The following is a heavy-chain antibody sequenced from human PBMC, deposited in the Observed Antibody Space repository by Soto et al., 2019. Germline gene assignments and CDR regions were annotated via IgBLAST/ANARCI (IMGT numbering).Heavy chain of an antibody. Sequence: GASVKVSCKASGYTFTSYYMHWVRQAPGQGLEWMGIINPSGGSTSYAQKFQGRVTMTRDTSTSTVYMELSSLRSEDTAVYYCARGRRGDIVVVVAATPSYMDVWGKGTTVTVSS. CDR2: INPSGGST. V-gene: IGHV1-46*03. D-gene: IGHD2-15*01. CDR3: ARGRRGDIVVVVAATPSYMDV. CDR1: GYTFTSYY. J-gene: IGHJ6*03.